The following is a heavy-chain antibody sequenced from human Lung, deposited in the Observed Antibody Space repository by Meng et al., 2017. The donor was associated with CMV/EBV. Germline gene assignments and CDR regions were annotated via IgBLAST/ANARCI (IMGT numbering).Heavy chain of an antibody. CDR2: IYDSGST. Sequence: SETLSLXCTVSGGSISGSGYFWSWIRQHPEKGLEWIGFIYDSGSTDYNPSLKSRLTISVDTSKNQFSLKLTSVTAADTPVYYCAGGPGRITISGSGGFDIWGQGTXVTVSS. D-gene: IGHD3-3*01. CDR3: AGGPGRITISGSGGFDI. V-gene: IGHV4-31*03. J-gene: IGHJ3*02. CDR1: GGSISGSGYF.